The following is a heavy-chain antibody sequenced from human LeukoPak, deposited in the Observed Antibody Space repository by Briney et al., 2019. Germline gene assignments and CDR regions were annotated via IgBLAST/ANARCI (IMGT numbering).Heavy chain of an antibody. CDR1: GFTFTSSA. CDR2: IVVGSGNT. D-gene: IGHD2-2*01. CDR3: AAVGVPNDAFDI. Sequence: ASVKVSCKASGFTFTSSAMQWVRQARGQRLEWIGWIVVGSGNTNYAQKFQERVTITRDMSTSTAYMELSSLRSEDTAVYYCAAVGVPNDAFDIWGQGTMVTVSS. J-gene: IGHJ3*02. V-gene: IGHV1-58*02.